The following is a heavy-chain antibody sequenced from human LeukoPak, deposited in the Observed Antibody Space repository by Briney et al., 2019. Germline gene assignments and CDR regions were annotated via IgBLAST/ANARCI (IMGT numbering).Heavy chain of an antibody. Sequence: SETLSLTCTDSGGSISYYYWSWIRQPPGRGLEWIGYIYYSGSTNYNPSLKSRVTISVDTSKNQFSLKLSSVTAADTAVYYCAAMTTVRNGAFDIWGQGTMVTVSS. D-gene: IGHD4-17*01. CDR3: AAMTTVRNGAFDI. CDR2: IYYSGST. J-gene: IGHJ3*02. V-gene: IGHV4-59*01. CDR1: GGSISYYY.